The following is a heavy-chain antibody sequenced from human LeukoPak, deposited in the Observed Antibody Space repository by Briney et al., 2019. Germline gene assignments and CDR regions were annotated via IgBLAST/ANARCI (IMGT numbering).Heavy chain of an antibody. CDR2: IYDRGSA. CDR1: GVSINSHY. V-gene: IGHV4-59*11. CDR3: VRHVRNYYDSSGYYYGGRYFAP. J-gene: IGHJ5*02. Sequence: SETQSLTCTVSGVSINSHYWSWIRQPPGKGLEWIGFIYDRGSANYKSSLKSRVTMTVDTSKNQFSLKLNSVTAADTAVYYCVRHVRNYYDSSGYYYGGRYFAPWGQGSLVTVSS. D-gene: IGHD3-22*01.